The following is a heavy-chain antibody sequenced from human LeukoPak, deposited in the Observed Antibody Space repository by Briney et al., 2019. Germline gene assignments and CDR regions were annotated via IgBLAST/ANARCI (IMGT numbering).Heavy chain of an antibody. CDR1: GFPFSNHG. D-gene: IGHD6-13*01. CDR2: ISSRTSNT. V-gene: IGHV3-48*02. CDR3: ARKAAANKNWYFDL. Sequence: QPGRSLRLSCAASGFPFSNHGMHWVRQAPGKGLEWVSHISSRTSNTYYADSVKGRFTISRDNAKNSLYLQMNSLRDEDTAVYYCARKAAANKNWYFDLWGRGTLVTVSS. J-gene: IGHJ2*01.